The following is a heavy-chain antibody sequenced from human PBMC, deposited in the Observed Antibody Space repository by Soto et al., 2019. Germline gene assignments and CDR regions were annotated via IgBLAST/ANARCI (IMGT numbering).Heavy chain of an antibody. D-gene: IGHD3-22*01. CDR2: ISYDGSNK. V-gene: IGHV3-30-3*01. Sequence: GGSLRLSCAASGFTFSSYAMHWVRQAPGKGLEWVAVISYDGSNKYYADSVKGRFTISRDNSKNTLYLQMNSLRAEDTAVYYCARDPDTTYYYDSSHFDYWGQGTLVTVSS. J-gene: IGHJ4*02. CDR1: GFTFSSYA. CDR3: ARDPDTTYYYDSSHFDY.